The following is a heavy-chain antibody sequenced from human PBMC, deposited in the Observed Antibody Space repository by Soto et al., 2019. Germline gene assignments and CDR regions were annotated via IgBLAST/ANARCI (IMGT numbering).Heavy chain of an antibody. D-gene: IGHD5-12*01. CDR2: IIPMSATT. J-gene: IGHJ4*02. Sequence: QVQLVQSGAEVKKPGSSVKVSCKASGGTISNYAINWVRQAPGQGLEWMGGIIPMSATTNYAGRFQGRVTITADEPTKTIYMELSALGYDDTAVFYCTTDEGGISGFSCFCGFDYWGQGTLVTVSS. CDR1: GGTISNYA. V-gene: IGHV1-69*01. CDR3: TTDEGGISGFSCFCGFDY.